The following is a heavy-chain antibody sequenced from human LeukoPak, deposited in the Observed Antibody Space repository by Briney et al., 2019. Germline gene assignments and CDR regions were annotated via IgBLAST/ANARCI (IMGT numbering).Heavy chain of an antibody. CDR3: ARETGVAAAGGFDY. Sequence: SETLSLTCTVSGYSISSGYYWGWIRQPPGKGLEWIGSIYHSGSTYYNPSLKSRVTISVDTSKNQFSLKLSSVTAADTAVYYCARETGVAAAGGFDYWGQGTLVTVSS. V-gene: IGHV4-38-2*02. CDR2: IYHSGST. CDR1: GYSISSGYY. J-gene: IGHJ4*02. D-gene: IGHD6-13*01.